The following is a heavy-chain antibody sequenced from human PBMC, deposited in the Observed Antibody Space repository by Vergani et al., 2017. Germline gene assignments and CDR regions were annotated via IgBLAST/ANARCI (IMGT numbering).Heavy chain of an antibody. Sequence: EVHLVESGGGLVQPGRSLRLFCSGSGFTLGDYAMTWVRQAPGKGLEWVSFIWSKPYGGTTEYAASVKGRFTISRDDSKSIAYLQMSSLKAEDTAVYYCTRNRLYDCYTYFDYWCQGTMVTVSP. CDR2: IWSKPYGGTT. CDR1: GFTLGDYA. V-gene: IGHV3-49*04. CDR3: TRNRLYDCYTYFDY. D-gene: IGHD3-16*02. J-gene: IGHJ4*02.